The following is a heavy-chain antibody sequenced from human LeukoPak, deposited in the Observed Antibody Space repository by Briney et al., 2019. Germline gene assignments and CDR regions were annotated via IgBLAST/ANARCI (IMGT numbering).Heavy chain of an antibody. D-gene: IGHD3-22*01. V-gene: IGHV3-48*03. CDR2: ISSSGSTI. J-gene: IGHJ4*02. CDR1: GFTFSSYE. Sequence: GGSLRLSCAASGFTFSSYETKWVRQAPGKGLEWVSYISSSGSTIYYADSVKGRFTISRDNAKNSLYLQMNSLRAEDTAVYYCARSPTYDSSGFNWGQGTLVTVSS. CDR3: ARSPTYDSSGFN.